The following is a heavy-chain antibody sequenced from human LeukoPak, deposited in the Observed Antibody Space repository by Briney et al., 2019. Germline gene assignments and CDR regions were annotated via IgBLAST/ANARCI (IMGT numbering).Heavy chain of an antibody. CDR3: ARAPYYDFWSGYFGGEDYYYYYYMDV. J-gene: IGHJ6*03. D-gene: IGHD3-3*01. CDR2: ISSSSSYI. V-gene: IGHV3-21*01. CDR1: GFTFSSYS. Sequence: PGGSLRLSCAASGFTFSSYSMNWVRQAPGKGLEWVSSISSSSSYIYYADSVKGRFTISRDNAKNSLYLQMNGLRAEDTAVYYCARAPYYDFWSGYFGGEDYYYYYYMDVWGKGTTVTVSS.